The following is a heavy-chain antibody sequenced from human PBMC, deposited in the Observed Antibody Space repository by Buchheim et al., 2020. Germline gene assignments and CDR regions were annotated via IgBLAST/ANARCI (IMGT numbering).Heavy chain of an antibody. Sequence: EVQILESGGDLVQPEESLRLSCAASGFTFSSYAMSWVRQAPGRGLEWVSIIGDISDTYYADSVRGRFTISRDNSKNTLYLQMNSLRVDDTAVYFCAKGSGAGAPASRYFDSCGQGTL. CDR3: AKGSGAGAPASRYFDS. CDR1: GFTFSSYA. D-gene: IGHD2-2*01. V-gene: IGHV3-23*01. CDR2: IGDISDT. J-gene: IGHJ4*02.